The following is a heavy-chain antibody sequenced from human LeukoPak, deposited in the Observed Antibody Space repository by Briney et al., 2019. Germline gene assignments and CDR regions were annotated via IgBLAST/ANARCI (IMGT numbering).Heavy chain of an antibody. CDR1: GGTFSNYA. D-gene: IGHD3-9*01. V-gene: IGHV1-69*06. CDR2: IIPIFGTA. Sequence: SVKVSCKASGGTFSNYAISWVRQAPGQGLEWMGGIIPIFGTANYAQKFRGRVTITADKSTSTVYMELTSLRSEDTAVYYCARDRAYDILTGYYWGNYFEYWGQGTPVTVSS. CDR3: ARDRAYDILTGYYWGNYFEY. J-gene: IGHJ4*02.